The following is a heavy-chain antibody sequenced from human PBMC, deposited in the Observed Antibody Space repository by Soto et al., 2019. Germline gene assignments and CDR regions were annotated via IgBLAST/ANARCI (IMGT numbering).Heavy chain of an antibody. CDR1: GYTFSSYA. D-gene: IGHD3-22*01. V-gene: IGHV1-3*04. J-gene: IGHJ4*02. CDR2: INTANGRT. CDR3: AKGSSGYYDTFDY. Sequence: GASVKVSCKASGYTFSSYAMHWVRQTPGQRLEWMGWINTANGRTTYSQKFQDRLTINRDTSKNTLYLQMNSLRAEDTAVYYCAKGSSGYYDTFDYWGQGTLVTVSS.